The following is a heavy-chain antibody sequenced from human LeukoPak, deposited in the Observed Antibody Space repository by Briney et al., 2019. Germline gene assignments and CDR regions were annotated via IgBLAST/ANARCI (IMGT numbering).Heavy chain of an antibody. V-gene: IGHV3-48*03. CDR1: GFTFSSYE. J-gene: IGHJ5*02. CDR2: ISSSGSTI. D-gene: IGHD3-3*01. Sequence: GGSLRLSCAASGFTFSSYEMNWVRQAPGKGLEWVSYISSSGSTIYYADSVKGRFTISRDNAKNSLYLQMDSLRGEDTAVYYCAREGGDRYDFWSGYPTYNWFDPWGQGTLVTVSS. CDR3: AREGGDRYDFWSGYPTYNWFDP.